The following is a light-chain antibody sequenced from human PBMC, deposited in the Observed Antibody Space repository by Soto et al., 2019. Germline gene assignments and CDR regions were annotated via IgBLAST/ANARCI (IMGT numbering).Light chain of an antibody. CDR2: RNS. CDR3: AAWDDSLSGVV. V-gene: IGLV1-47*01. J-gene: IGLJ2*01. CDR1: SSNIGSNY. Sequence: QSVLTQPPSASGTPGQRVTISCSGSSSNIGSNYVYWYQQLPGTVPQLLIYRNSERPSGVPDRFSGSKSGTSASQAISGLRSEDEADYYCAAWDDSLSGVVFGGGTKVTVL.